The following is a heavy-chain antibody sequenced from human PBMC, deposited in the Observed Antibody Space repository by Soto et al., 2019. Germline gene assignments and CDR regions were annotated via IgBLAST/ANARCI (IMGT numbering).Heavy chain of an antibody. CDR1: GDSVSRISTA. CDR2: TYYRSKWYN. J-gene: IGHJ3*02. D-gene: IGHD3-3*01. V-gene: IGHV6-1*01. Sequence: QVQLQQSGPGLVKPSQTLSLTCAISGDSVSRISTAWNWIRQSPSRGLEWLGRTYYRSKWYNNYSVSVKSRITINPDTSKNQFSLQLNSVTPEDTAVYYCASGRWSGFDIWGQGTMVTVSS. CDR3: ASGRWSGFDI.